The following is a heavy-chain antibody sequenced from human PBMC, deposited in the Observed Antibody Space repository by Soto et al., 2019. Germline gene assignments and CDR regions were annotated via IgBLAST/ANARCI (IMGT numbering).Heavy chain of an antibody. CDR2: ISYDGSNK. CDR1: GFTFSSYA. J-gene: IGHJ4*02. D-gene: IGHD6-13*01. CDR3: ATSRHSSSWYYSDY. V-gene: IGHV3-30-3*01. Sequence: QVQLVESGGGVVQPGRSLRLSCAASGFTFSSYAMHWVRQAPGKGLEWVAVISYDGSNKYYADSVKGRFTISRDNSKNTLYLQMNSLRAEDTAVYYCATSRHSSSWYYSDYWGQGTLVTVSS.